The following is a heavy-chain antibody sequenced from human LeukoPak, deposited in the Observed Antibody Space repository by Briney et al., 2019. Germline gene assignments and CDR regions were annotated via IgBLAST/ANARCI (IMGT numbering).Heavy chain of an antibody. CDR3: AKGLVQLYYYYGMDV. CDR2: ISGSGGST. J-gene: IGHJ6*02. V-gene: IGHV3-23*01. CDR1: GFTFSSYA. D-gene: IGHD2-2*01. Sequence: GGSLRLSCAASGFTFSSYAMSWVRQAPGKGLEWVSAISGSGGSTYCADSVKGRFTISRDNSKNTLYLQMNSLRAEDTAVYYCAKGLVQLYYYYGMDVWGQGTTVTVSS.